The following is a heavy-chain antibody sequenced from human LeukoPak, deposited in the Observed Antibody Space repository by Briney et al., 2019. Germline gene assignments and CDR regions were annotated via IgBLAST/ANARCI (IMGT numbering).Heavy chain of an antibody. V-gene: IGHV4-59*01. D-gene: IGHD2-21*02. CDR1: GGSISSYY. J-gene: IGHJ5*02. CDR2: IYYSGSS. Sequence: SETLSLTCTVSGGSISSYYWSWLRQPPGKGLEWIGYIYYSGSSNYNPSLKSRVTISVDTSKNQFSLKLSSVTAADTAVYYCARAKYCGGDCYPRFDPWGQGTLVTVSS. CDR3: ARAKYCGGDCYPRFDP.